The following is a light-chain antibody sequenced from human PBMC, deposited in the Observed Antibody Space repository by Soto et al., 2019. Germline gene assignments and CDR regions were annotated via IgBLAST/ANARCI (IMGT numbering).Light chain of an antibody. CDR2: GAS. J-gene: IGKJ1*01. CDR1: QSVSSN. V-gene: IGKV3-15*01. Sequence: EIEMTQSPAALSVCPGERATLSCRASQSVSSNLAWYQQKPGQAPRLLIYGASTRATGIPARFSGSGSGTEFTLTIGSLHSEDFSVYYCQQYNNWPRTFAQGTKVDIK. CDR3: QQYNNWPRT.